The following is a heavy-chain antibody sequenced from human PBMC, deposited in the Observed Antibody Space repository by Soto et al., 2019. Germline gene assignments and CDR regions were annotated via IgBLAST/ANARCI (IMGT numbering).Heavy chain of an antibody. CDR3: ARERAYYDFWSGYFDY. Sequence: SETLSLTCTVSGGSISSGGYYWSWIRQHPGKGLEWIGYIYYSGSTYYNPSLKSRVTISVDTSKNQFSLKLSSVTAADTAVYYCARERAYYDFWSGYFDYWGQGTLVTVS. J-gene: IGHJ4*02. V-gene: IGHV4-31*03. CDR1: GGSISSGGYY. D-gene: IGHD3-3*01. CDR2: IYYSGST.